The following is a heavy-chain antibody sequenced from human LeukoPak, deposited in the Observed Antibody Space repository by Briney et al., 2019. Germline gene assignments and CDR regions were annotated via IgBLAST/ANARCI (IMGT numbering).Heavy chain of an antibody. CDR3: AQGYFYDKIGYPPVDY. J-gene: IGHJ4*02. CDR1: GITFRNYA. V-gene: IGHV3-30-3*01. CDR2: ISYDGTNK. Sequence: GGSLRLSCAVSGITFRNYAMHWVRQAPGKGLEWVALISYDGTNKYYADSVKGRFTISRDNSKTTLYLQMDSLRVEDTAVYYCAQGYFYDKIGYPPVDYWGQGTLVTVSS. D-gene: IGHD3-22*01.